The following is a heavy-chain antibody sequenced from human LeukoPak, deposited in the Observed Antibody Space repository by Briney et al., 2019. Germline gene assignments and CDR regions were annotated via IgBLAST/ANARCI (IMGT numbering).Heavy chain of an antibody. V-gene: IGHV1-69*06. CDR1: GGTFSSYA. D-gene: IGHD4-17*01. J-gene: IGHJ4*02. Sequence: SVKVSCKASGGTFSSYAISWVRQAPGQGLEWMGGIIPIFGTANYAQKFQGRVTITADKSTSTAHMELSSLRSEDTAVYYCAREDGDYRTDYWGQGTLVTVSS. CDR3: AREDGDYRTDY. CDR2: IIPIFGTA.